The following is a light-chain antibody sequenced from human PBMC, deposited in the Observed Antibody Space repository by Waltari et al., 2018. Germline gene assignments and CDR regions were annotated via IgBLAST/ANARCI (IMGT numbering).Light chain of an antibody. CDR3: AAWDDSLSGRV. Sequence: QSVLTQPPSASGTPGQRVTISCSGSRSNIGSNYVYWYQQVPGTAPKLLIYRNNLRPSGVPDRFSGSKSGTSASRAISGLRSEDEVDYYCAAWDDSLSGRVFGGGTKVTVL. CDR2: RNN. CDR1: RSNIGSNY. V-gene: IGLV1-47*01. J-gene: IGLJ3*02.